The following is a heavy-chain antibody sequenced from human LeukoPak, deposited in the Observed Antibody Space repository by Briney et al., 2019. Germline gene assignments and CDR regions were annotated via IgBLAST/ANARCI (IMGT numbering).Heavy chain of an antibody. J-gene: IGHJ5*02. V-gene: IGHV1-46*03. D-gene: IGHD3-3*01. Sequence: GASVKVSCKASGYTFTSYYMHWVRQAPGQGLEWMGIINPRGGSTSYAQKFQGRVTMTRDTSTSTVYMELSSLRSEDTAVYYCAREGPPYYDFWSGYYLNWFDPWGQGTLVTVSS. CDR3: AREGPPYYDFWSGYYLNWFDP. CDR2: INPRGGST. CDR1: GYTFTSYY.